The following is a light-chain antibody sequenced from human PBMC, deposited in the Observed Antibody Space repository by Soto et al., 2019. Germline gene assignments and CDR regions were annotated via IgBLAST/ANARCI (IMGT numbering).Light chain of an antibody. Sequence: EIVLTQSPGTLSLSPGERATPSCRASQSVSSYLVWYQQKPGQAPRLLIYDASTRATGIPARFSGSGSGTDFTLTISSLEPEDSAVYYCQHRSSWPITFGGGTKVEI. CDR1: QSVSSY. V-gene: IGKV3-11*01. CDR2: DAS. J-gene: IGKJ4*01. CDR3: QHRSSWPIT.